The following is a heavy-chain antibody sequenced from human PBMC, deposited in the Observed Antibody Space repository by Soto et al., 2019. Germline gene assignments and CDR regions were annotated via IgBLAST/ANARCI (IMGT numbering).Heavy chain of an antibody. D-gene: IGHD3-9*01. CDR3: ARDSSLRYFVWLPDPYYYYGMDV. J-gene: IGHJ6*02. CDR1: GFTFSSYG. V-gene: IGHV3-33*01. CDR2: IWYDGSNK. Sequence: QVQLVESGGGVVQPGRSLRLSCAASGFTFSSYGMHWVRQAPGKGLEWVAVIWYDGSNKYYADSVKGRFTISRDNSKNTLYLQMNSLIAKDTAVYYCARDSSLRYFVWLPDPYYYYGMDVWGQGTTVTVSS.